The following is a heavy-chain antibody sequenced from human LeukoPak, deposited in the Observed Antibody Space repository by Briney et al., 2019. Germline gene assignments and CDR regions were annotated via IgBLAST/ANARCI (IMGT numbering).Heavy chain of an antibody. CDR2: ISSSRSTI. J-gene: IGHJ4*02. D-gene: IGHD3-10*01. CDR3: ASHYGSGSYSHY. CDR1: GFTFSSYS. V-gene: IGHV3-48*01. Sequence: GGSLRLSCASSGFTFSSYSMNWVRQAPGKGLEWVSYISSSRSTIYYADSVKGRFTISRDNAKNSLNLQMNSLRAEDTAVYYCASHYGSGSYSHYWGQGTLVTVSS.